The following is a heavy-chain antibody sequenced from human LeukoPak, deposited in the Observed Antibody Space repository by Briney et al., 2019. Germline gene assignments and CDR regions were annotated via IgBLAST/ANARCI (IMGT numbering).Heavy chain of an antibody. CDR1: GGTFNIYS. CDR2: ILPILGVA. D-gene: IGHD5-24*01. J-gene: IGHJ6*02. Sequence: ASVKVSCKTSGGTFNIYSINWVRQAPGQGLEWMGRILPILGVANYAPKFQGRVTITADTSMGTAYMEWSSLRSEDTAVYYCAREGEATYGMDVWGPGTTVTVS. CDR3: AREGEATYGMDV. V-gene: IGHV1-69*04.